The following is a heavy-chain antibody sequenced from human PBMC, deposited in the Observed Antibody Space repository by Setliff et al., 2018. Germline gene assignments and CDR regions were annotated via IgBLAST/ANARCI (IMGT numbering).Heavy chain of an antibody. CDR2: ITWKSGNI. Sequence: PGGSLRLSCVASRFNIDDYDYAFHWVRQPPGKGLEWVSGITWKSGNIGYVDSVKGRFTISRDNAQNSLYLQMNSLRAEDTAVHYCARVGRVGYYESFQYWGQGTLVTVSS. D-gene: IGHD3-22*01. V-gene: IGHV3-9*01. CDR3: ARVGRVGYYESFQY. J-gene: IGHJ1*01. CDR1: RFNIDDYDYA.